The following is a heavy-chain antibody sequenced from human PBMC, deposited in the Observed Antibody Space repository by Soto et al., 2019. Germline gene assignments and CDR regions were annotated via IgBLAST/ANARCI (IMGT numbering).Heavy chain of an antibody. CDR2: ISSRGGST. CDR3: AKSQGYNLNDFNY. Sequence: EVQLLESGGGLVQPGGSLRLSCVGSGFTFTGYAVNWVRQAPGKGLEWVSAISSRGGSTFYADSVKGRFTISRDNSKNTLYLQINSLRAEDTAVYYCAKSQGYNLNDFNYWGQGTLVTVSS. CDR1: GFTFTGYA. V-gene: IGHV3-23*01. J-gene: IGHJ4*02. D-gene: IGHD1-20*01.